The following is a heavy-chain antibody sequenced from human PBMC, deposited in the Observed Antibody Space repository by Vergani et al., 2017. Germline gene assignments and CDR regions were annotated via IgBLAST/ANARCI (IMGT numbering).Heavy chain of an antibody. D-gene: IGHD6-13*01. Sequence: QVQLPQWGAGLLKPSETLSLTCAVYGGSFSGYYWSWIRQPAGKGLEWIGRIYTSGSTNYNPSLKSRVTMSVDTSKNQFSLKLSSVTAADTAVYYCARGYSSSWYYFDYWGQGTLVTVSS. J-gene: IGHJ4*02. CDR2: IYTSGST. CDR1: GGSFSGYY. V-gene: IGHV4-59*10. CDR3: ARGYSSSWYYFDY.